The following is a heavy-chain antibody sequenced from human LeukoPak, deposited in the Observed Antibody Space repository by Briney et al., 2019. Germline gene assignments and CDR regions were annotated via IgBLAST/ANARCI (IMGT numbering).Heavy chain of an antibody. V-gene: IGHV4-31*03. CDR2: IYYSGST. CDR1: GGSISSGGYY. CDR3: ARAGGYGSGSYCAFDI. J-gene: IGHJ3*02. Sequence: SETLSLTCTVSGGSISSGGYYWSWIRQHPGKGLEWIGYIYYSGSTYYNPSLKSRVTISVDTSKNQFFLKLSSVTAADTAVYYCARAGGYGSGSYCAFDIWGQGTMVTVSS. D-gene: IGHD3-10*01.